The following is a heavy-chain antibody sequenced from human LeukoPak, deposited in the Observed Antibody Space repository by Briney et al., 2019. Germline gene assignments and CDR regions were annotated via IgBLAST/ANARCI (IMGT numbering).Heavy chain of an antibody. CDR2: FDPEDGET. V-gene: IGHV1-24*01. CDR3: ARSLRPYCSSTSCFAPDY. Sequence: ASVKVSCKVSGYTLTELSMHWVRQAPGKGLEWMGGFDPEDGETIYAQKFQGRVTMTEDTSTDTAYMELSSLRSEDTAVYYCARSLRPYCSSTSCFAPDYWGQGTLVTVSS. D-gene: IGHD2-2*01. CDR1: GYTLTELS. J-gene: IGHJ4*02.